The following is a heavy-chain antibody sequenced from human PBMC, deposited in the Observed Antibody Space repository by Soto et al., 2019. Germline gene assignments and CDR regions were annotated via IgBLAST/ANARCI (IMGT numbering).Heavy chain of an antibody. CDR2: ITSTGDRA. D-gene: IGHD5-18*01. CDR3: AKYYMVTRSPFDY. CDR1: GFTLSSYA. J-gene: IGHJ4*02. V-gene: IGHV3-23*01. Sequence: GGSLRLSCEVSGFTLSSYAMSWVRQAPGKGLEWVSSITSTGDRAYYADSVKGRFTVSRDNSKNTLYLQMNSLRAEDTAVYYCAKYYMVTRSPFDYWGQGTLVTVSS.